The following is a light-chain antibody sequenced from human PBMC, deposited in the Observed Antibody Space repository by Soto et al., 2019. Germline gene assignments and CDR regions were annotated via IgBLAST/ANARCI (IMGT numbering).Light chain of an antibody. CDR3: QHYHNWPPWT. CDR2: GAS. Sequence: EIVMTQSPATLSVSPGERATLSCRASQGVGNNLAWYQQKPGQAPRLLIYGASTRATGIPVRFSGSGSGTQFTLSLSSLQSEDFAVYYCQHYHNWPPWTFGQGTKVEIK. CDR1: QGVGNN. V-gene: IGKV3-15*01. J-gene: IGKJ1*01.